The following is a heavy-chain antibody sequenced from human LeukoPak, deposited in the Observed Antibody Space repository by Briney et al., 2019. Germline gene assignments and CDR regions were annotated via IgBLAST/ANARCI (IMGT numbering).Heavy chain of an antibody. CDR2: IIPIFGTA. J-gene: IGHJ4*02. D-gene: IGHD6-19*01. Sequence: SVKVSCKASGGTFSSYAISWVRQAPGQGLEWMGGIIPIFGTANYAQKFQGRVTITADESTSTAYMELSSLRSEDTAAYYCARTGRGSGWYDYFDYWGQGTLVTVSS. V-gene: IGHV1-69*01. CDR3: ARTGRGSGWYDYFDY. CDR1: GGTFSSYA.